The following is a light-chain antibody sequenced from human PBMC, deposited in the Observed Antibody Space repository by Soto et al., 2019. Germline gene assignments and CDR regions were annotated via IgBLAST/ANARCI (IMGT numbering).Light chain of an antibody. CDR1: QSVSSSY. V-gene: IGKV3-20*01. Sequence: EIVLTQSPGTLSLSPGERATLSCRASQSVSSSYLAWYQQKPCQAPRLLISGASSRATGIPDRLGGSGSGTDFTLTISRLEPEDFAVYYCQHYRSSLLFGGGTKVEIK. CDR3: QHYRSSLL. CDR2: GAS. J-gene: IGKJ4*01.